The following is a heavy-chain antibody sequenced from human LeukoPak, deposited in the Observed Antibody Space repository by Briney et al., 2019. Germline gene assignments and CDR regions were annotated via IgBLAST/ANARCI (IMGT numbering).Heavy chain of an antibody. D-gene: IGHD3-3*01. CDR1: GFTFDDYG. J-gene: IGHJ6*03. CDR3: ARGGITIFGVVIYMDV. Sequence: GGSLRLSCAASGFTFDDYGMSWVRQAPGKGLEWVANIKKDGSEKYYVDAVKGRFTISRDNAKNSLYLQMNSLRAEDTALYYCARGGITIFGVVIYMDVWGKGTTVTVSS. CDR2: IKKDGSEK. V-gene: IGHV3-7*03.